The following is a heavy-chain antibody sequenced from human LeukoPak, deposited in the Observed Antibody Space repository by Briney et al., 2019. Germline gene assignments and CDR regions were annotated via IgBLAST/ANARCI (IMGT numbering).Heavy chain of an antibody. J-gene: IGHJ4*02. D-gene: IGHD5-18*01. CDR2: IKSKTDGGTA. V-gene: IGHV3-15*01. CDR1: GFTFSNAW. CDR3: TTVDTAMVRSPFDY. Sequence: GGSLRLSCAASGFTFSNAWMSWVRQAPGKGLEWVGRIKSKTDGGTAVYAAPVKGRFTISRDDSKNTLYLQMNSLKTEDTAVYYCTTVDTAMVRSPFDYWGQGTLVTVSS.